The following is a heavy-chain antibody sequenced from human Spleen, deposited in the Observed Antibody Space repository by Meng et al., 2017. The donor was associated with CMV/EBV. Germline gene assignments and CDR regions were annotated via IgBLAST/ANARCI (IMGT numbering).Heavy chain of an antibody. CDR1: AFPFSSYA. D-gene: IGHD6-13*01. V-gene: IGHV3-23*03. CDR3: AKAFSASWYREYYDD. Sequence: GESLKISCAASAFPFSSYAVSWVRQAPGKGLEWVSVIYSGASSAYYADSVKGRFTVSRDNSKNTLYLQMNSLRAEDTAVYYCAKAFSASWYREYYDDWGQGTTVTVSS. CDR2: IYSGASSA. J-gene: IGHJ6*02.